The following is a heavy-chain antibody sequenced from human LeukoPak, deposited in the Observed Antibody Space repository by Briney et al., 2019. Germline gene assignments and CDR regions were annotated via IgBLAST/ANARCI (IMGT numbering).Heavy chain of an antibody. J-gene: IGHJ4*02. CDR2: ISGTGDNT. Sequence: PGGSLRLSCAASGLTFGSYAMSWVRHAPGKGLEWVSGISGTGDNTYYVECVKGRFTISRDNAKNTLYLQVNSLRAEDTAVYYCAKFKSGVNTALDCWGQGILVTVSS. D-gene: IGHD2-15*01. CDR3: AKFKSGVNTALDC. CDR1: GLTFGSYA. V-gene: IGHV3-23*01.